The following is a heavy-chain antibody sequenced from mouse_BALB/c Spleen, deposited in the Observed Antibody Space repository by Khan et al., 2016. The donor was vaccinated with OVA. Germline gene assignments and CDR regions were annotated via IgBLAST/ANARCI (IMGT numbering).Heavy chain of an antibody. Sequence: QVQLQQSGAELAKPGASVKMSCTASGYTFTTYWIHWIKQRPGQGLEWIGYINPSTGYTEYNQKFKDKATLTTDESSRAAYMQLSSLKSEDSAVYDCARRGLYGLVAFWGQGTLVNVSA. V-gene: IGHV1-7*01. CDR2: INPSTGYT. CDR3: ARRGLYGLVAF. J-gene: IGHJ3*01. D-gene: IGHD1-1*02. CDR1: GYTFTTYW.